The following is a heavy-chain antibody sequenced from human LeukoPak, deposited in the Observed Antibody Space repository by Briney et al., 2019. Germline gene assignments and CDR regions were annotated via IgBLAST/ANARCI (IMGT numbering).Heavy chain of an antibody. CDR2: ISYDGSNK. J-gene: IGHJ6*02. CDR3: ARSPYCSGGSCYRYYGMDV. D-gene: IGHD2-15*01. CDR1: GFTFSSYA. Sequence: GGSLRLSCAASGFTFSSYAMHWVRQAPGKGLEWVAVISYDGSNKYYADSVKGRFTISRDNSKNTLYLQMNSLRAEDTAVYYCARSPYCSGGSCYRYYGMDVWGQGTTVTVSS. V-gene: IGHV3-30-3*01.